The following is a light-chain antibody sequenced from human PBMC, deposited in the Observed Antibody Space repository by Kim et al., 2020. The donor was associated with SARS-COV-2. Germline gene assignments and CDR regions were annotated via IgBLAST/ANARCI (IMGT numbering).Light chain of an antibody. CDR3: QQTYISPRLT. Sequence: VGDTINMPCRASQNSRTYLNWYLQTPGKAPSLLVYAASNLQSGVPSRCSGRGSGTDFTLTISSLQPEDFATYHCQQTYISPRLTFGGGTKVDIK. J-gene: IGKJ4*01. CDR2: AAS. V-gene: IGKV1-39*01. CDR1: QNSRTY.